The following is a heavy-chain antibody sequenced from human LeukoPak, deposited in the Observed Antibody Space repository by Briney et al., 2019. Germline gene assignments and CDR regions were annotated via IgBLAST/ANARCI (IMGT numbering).Heavy chain of an antibody. CDR1: GFTFSSYA. J-gene: IGHJ4*02. CDR2: ISYDGSYK. Sequence: GGSLRLSCAASGFTFSSYAMSWIRQAPGKGLEWVAVISYDGSYKFYADSVKGRFTISRDNSKSTLYLQTNSLKAEDTAVYYCAKDRYSGLNTIDYWGQGTLVTVSS. D-gene: IGHD6-13*01. CDR3: AKDRYSGLNTIDY. V-gene: IGHV3-30*18.